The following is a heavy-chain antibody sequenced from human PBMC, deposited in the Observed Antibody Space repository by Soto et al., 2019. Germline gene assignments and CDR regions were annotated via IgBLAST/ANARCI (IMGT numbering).Heavy chain of an antibody. J-gene: IGHJ6*02. CDR3: ATTIGYSYYYYGMDV. D-gene: IGHD5-12*01. Sequence: ASVKVSCKASGYTLTSYGISWVRQAPGQGLEWMGWISAYNGDTNYAQSLQGRVTMTTDTSTTTAYMELRSLRSDDTAVYYCATTIGYSYYYYGMDVWGQGTTVTV. CDR1: GYTLTSYG. V-gene: IGHV1-18*01. CDR2: ISAYNGDT.